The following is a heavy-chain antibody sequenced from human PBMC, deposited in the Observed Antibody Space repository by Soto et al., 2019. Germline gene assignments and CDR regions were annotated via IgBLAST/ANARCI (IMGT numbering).Heavy chain of an antibody. CDR2: ISSSSSYI. V-gene: IGHV3-21*01. CDR3: ARDSSGYDSNYFDY. J-gene: IGHJ4*02. Sequence: GGSLRLSCAASGFTFSSYSMNWVRQAPGKGLEWVSSISSSSSYIYYADSVKGRFTISRDNAKNSLYLQMNSLRAEDTAVYYCARDSSGYDSNYFDYWGQGTLVTVSS. D-gene: IGHD5-12*01. CDR1: GFTFSSYS.